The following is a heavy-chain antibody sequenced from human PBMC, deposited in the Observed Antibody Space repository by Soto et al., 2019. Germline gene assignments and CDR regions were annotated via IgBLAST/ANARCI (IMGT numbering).Heavy chain of an antibody. J-gene: IGHJ4*02. V-gene: IGHV4-59*01. Sequence: QVQLQESGPGLVKPSETLSLTCSVSGASITSSYWTWIRQAPGKELEWIAFISDIGSPIYKTSLPSRLTMSLETSKNQFSLILRSVTSADTAVYYCARLSGGYYPDWGQGTLVIVSS. CDR1: GASITSSY. CDR2: ISDIGSP. D-gene: IGHD2-8*02. CDR3: ARLSGGYYPD.